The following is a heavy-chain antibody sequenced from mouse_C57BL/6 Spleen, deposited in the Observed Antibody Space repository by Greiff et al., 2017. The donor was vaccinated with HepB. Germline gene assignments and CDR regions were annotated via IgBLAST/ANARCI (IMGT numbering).Heavy chain of an antibody. D-gene: IGHD1-1*01. CDR2: IDPNSGGT. CDR3: AREDDYGSSYNWFAY. CDR1: GYTFTSYW. J-gene: IGHJ3*01. V-gene: IGHV1-72*01. Sequence: QVQLKQPGAELVKPGASVKLSCKASGYTFTSYWMHWVKQRPGRGLEWIGRIDPNSGGTKYNEKFKSKATLTVDKPSSTAYMQLSSLTSEDSAVYYCAREDDYGSSYNWFAYWGQGTLVTVSA.